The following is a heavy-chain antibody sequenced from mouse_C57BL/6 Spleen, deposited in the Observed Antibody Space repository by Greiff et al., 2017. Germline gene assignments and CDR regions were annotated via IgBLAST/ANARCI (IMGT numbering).Heavy chain of an antibody. D-gene: IGHD2-4*01. CDR3: ARALYDSYYFDY. CDR2: ISDGGSYT. CDR1: GFTFSSYA. Sequence: EVKLVESGGGLVKPGGSLKLSCAASGFTFSSYAMSWVRQTPEKRLEWVATISDGGSYTYYPDNVKGRFTISRDNAKNNLYLQMSHLKSEDTAMYYCARALYDSYYFDYWGQGTTLTVSS. J-gene: IGHJ2*01. V-gene: IGHV5-4*03.